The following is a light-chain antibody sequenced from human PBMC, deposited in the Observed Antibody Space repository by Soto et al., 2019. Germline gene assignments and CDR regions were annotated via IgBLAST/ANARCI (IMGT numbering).Light chain of an antibody. J-gene: IGLJ3*02. Sequence: SSELTQPPSVSVAPGQTATITCGGNNIGSKSVQWYQRKPGQAPVMFGYDDNDRPSGIPERFSGSNSGNTATLTISRVAAGDEAEYYCQVWDTSSDHVVFGGGTKLTVL. CDR2: DDN. CDR1: NIGSKS. CDR3: QVWDTSSDHVV. V-gene: IGLV3-21*02.